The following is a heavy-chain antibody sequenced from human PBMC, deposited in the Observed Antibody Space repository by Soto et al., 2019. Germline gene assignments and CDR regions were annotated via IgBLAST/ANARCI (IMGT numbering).Heavy chain of an antibody. J-gene: IGHJ6*03. D-gene: IGHD3-10*01. Sequence: QVQLVQSGAEVKKPGASVKVYCKASGYTFTSYGISWVRQAPGQCLEWMGWISAYNGNTNYAQKLQGRVTITTDSSNSTAYMELRGVRSDDTAVYYCARVFMGSGSYPKIYYYYSYMDVWGKGTTVTVSS. CDR2: ISAYNGNT. CDR3: ARVFMGSGSYPKIYYYYSYMDV. V-gene: IGHV1-18*01. CDR1: GYTFTSYG.